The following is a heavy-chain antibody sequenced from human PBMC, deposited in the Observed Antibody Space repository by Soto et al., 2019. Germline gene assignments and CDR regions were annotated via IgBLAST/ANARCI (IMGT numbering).Heavy chain of an antibody. Sequence: GASVKVSCKASGYTFTSYYMHWVRQAPGQGLEWMGIINPSGGSTSYAQKFQGRVTMTRDTSTSTVYMELSSLRSEDTAVYYCARVEGGLGEQLAYYYYGMDVWGQGTTVTVSS. J-gene: IGHJ6*02. CDR1: GYTFTSYY. D-gene: IGHD3-16*01. CDR3: ARVEGGLGEQLAYYYYGMDV. CDR2: INPSGGST. V-gene: IGHV1-46*01.